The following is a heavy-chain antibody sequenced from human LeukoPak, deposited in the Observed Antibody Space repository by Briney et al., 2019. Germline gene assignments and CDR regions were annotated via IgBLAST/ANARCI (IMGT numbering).Heavy chain of an antibody. CDR1: GGSISNIGYY. Sequence: SDTLSLTCTVSGGSISNIGYYWGWLRQPPGKGLEWIGSIYYSGNTYYNPSLKSRVTISVDTSKNQFSLKLSSVTAADTAVYYCARDQQRAVRGVIMAFDYWGQGTLVTVSS. CDR2: IYYSGNT. J-gene: IGHJ4*02. CDR3: ARDQQRAVRGVIMAFDY. D-gene: IGHD3-10*01. V-gene: IGHV4-39*07.